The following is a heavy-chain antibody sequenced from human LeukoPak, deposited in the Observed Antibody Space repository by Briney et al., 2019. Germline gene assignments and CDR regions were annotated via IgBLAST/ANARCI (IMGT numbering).Heavy chain of an antibody. V-gene: IGHV3-49*04. CDR3: TRGRIAYCSGTSCYLDS. Sequence: PGRSLRLSCTGSGFTFGDHTMNWVRQAPGKGLEWVGFIRTKPYGGTPEYAASVAGRFTISRDDSRGIAYLQMNSLKIEDTAVYFCTRGRIAYCSGTSCYLDSWGQGTLVTVSS. D-gene: IGHD2-2*01. CDR1: GFTFGDHT. CDR2: IRTKPYGGTP. J-gene: IGHJ4*02.